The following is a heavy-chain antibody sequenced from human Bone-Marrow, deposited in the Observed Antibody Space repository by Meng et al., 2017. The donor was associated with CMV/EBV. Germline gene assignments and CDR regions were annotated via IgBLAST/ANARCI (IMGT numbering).Heavy chain of an antibody. CDR2: IRYDGSNK. J-gene: IGHJ5*02. Sequence: GESLKISCAASGFTFSSYGIHWVRQAPGKGLEGVAFIRYDGSNKYYADSVKRRFTSSRDNSKNTLYLQMNTLRAEDTAVYYCAKSSSIVVVTADSFDPWGQGTLVTVSS. CDR1: GFTFSSYG. V-gene: IGHV3-30*02. CDR3: AKSSSIVVVTADSFDP. D-gene: IGHD2-2*01.